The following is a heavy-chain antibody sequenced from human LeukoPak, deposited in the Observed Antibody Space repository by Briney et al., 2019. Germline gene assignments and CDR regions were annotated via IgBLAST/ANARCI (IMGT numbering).Heavy chain of an antibody. CDR3: ASILADY. Sequence: GGSLRLSCAASGFTFSNAWMNWVRQAPGKGLEWVSYISSSSSTIYYADSVKGRFTISRDNAKNSLYLQMNSLRAEDTAVYYCASILADYWGQGTLVTVSS. CDR1: GFTFSNAW. CDR2: ISSSSSTI. J-gene: IGHJ4*02. V-gene: IGHV3-48*01.